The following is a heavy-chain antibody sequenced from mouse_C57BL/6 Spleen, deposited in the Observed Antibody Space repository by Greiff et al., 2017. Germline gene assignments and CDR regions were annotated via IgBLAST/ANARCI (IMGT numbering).Heavy chain of an antibody. CDR1: GFNIKDDY. D-gene: IGHD1-1*01. CDR2: IDPENGDT. J-gene: IGHJ3*01. Sequence: DVQLVESGAELVRPGASVKLSCTASGFNIKDDYMHWVKQRPEQGLEWIGWIDPENGDTEYASKFQGKATITADTSSNTAYLQLSSLTSEDTAVYYCTTYYYASRGVAYWGQGTLVTVSA. V-gene: IGHV14-4*01. CDR3: TTYYYASRGVAY.